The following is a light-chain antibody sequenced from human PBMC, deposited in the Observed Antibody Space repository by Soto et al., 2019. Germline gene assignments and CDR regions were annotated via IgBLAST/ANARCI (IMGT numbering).Light chain of an antibody. CDR2: LGS. CDR1: QSLLNSNGNNY. Sequence: DIVMTQFPLSLPVPPGEPASISCTSRQSLLNSNGNNYLDWYLQKPGQSPQLLIHLGSKRASGVPDRFSASGSVTSFTLKISRVEAEDVVFYYGMQDLRNPWTFGQGTKVEIK. J-gene: IGKJ1*01. CDR3: MQDLRNPWT. V-gene: IGKV2-28*01.